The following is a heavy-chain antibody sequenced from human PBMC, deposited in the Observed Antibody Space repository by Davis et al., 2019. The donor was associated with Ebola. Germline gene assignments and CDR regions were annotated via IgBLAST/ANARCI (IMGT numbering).Heavy chain of an antibody. V-gene: IGHV4-59*12. CDR3: ARDTRPCGGDCYDDTFDM. D-gene: IGHD2-21*01. Sequence: PSETLSLTCTVSGVPITTYFWSWIRQPPGKGLEWVGYIHHGGSANSNPSLKSRVTFSIDTFKSQVSLKLTSVTAADTAVYYCARDTRPCGGDCYDDTFDMWGQGTMVIVSS. J-gene: IGHJ3*02. CDR1: GVPITTYF. CDR2: IHHGGSA.